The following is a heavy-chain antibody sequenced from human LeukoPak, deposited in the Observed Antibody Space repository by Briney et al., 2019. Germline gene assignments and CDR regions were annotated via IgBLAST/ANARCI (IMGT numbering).Heavy chain of an antibody. Sequence: GGSLRLSCAASGFTFSTSAMHWVRQAPGKGLEYVSVIGSNGANTYYADSVKGRFTISRDNSKNTLYLQMNSLRAEDTAVYYCARWFGDDYWGQGTRVIVSS. CDR3: ARWFGDDY. CDR2: IGSNGANT. J-gene: IGHJ4*02. V-gene: IGHV3-64*04. D-gene: IGHD3-10*01. CDR1: GFTFSTSA.